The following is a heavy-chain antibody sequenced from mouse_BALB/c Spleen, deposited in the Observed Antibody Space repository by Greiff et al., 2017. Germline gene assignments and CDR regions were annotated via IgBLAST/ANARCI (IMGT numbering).Heavy chain of an antibody. J-gene: IGHJ2*01. CDR2: ISSGSSTI. V-gene: IGHV5-17*02. CDR3: ARFEALDY. D-gene: IGHD3-2*02. CDR1: GFTFSSFG. Sequence: EVKVVESGGGLVQPGGSRKLSCAASGFTFSSFGMHWVRQAPEKGLEWVAYISSGSSTIYYADTVKGRFTISRDNPKNTLFLQMTSLRSEDTAMYYCARFEALDYWGQGTTLTVSS.